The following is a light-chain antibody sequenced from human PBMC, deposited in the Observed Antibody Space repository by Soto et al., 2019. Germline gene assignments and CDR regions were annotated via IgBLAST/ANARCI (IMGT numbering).Light chain of an antibody. CDR1: SSDVGGYNY. Sequence: QSALTQPASVSGSPGQSITISCTGTSSDVGGYNYVSWYQQHPGKAPNLMIYDVSNRPSEVSNRFSGSKSGNTASLTISGLQAEDEADYYCSSYTSTSTHVVFGGGTKLTVL. V-gene: IGLV2-14*01. CDR2: DVS. J-gene: IGLJ2*01. CDR3: SSYTSTSTHVV.